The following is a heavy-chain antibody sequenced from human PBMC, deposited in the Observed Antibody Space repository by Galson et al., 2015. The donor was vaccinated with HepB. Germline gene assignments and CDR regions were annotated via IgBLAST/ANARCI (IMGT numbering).Heavy chain of an antibody. Sequence: SLRLSCAASGFTFSNAWMNWVRQAPGKGLEWVGRIKSKTDGGTTDYAAPVKGRFTISRDDSNNTLYLQMNSLKTEDTAVYYCTTDPQLGQYYYYYYGMDVWGQGTTVTVSS. V-gene: IGHV3-15*07. D-gene: IGHD2-2*01. J-gene: IGHJ6*02. CDR1: GFTFSNAW. CDR2: IKSKTDGGTT. CDR3: TTDPQLGQYYYYYYGMDV.